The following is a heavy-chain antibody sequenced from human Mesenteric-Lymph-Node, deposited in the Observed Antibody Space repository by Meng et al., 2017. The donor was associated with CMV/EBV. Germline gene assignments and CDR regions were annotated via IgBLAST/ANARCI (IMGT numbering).Heavy chain of an antibody. D-gene: IGHD3-3*01. CDR2: IKQDGSEK. Sequence: GESLKISCAASGITFSTYTMHWVRQAPGKGLEWVANIKQDGSEKYYVDSVKGRFTISRDNAKNSLYLQMNSLRAEDTAVYYCARLRFLEWLTNWGQGTLVTVSS. CDR1: GITFSTYT. V-gene: IGHV3-7*01. CDR3: ARLRFLEWLTN. J-gene: IGHJ4*02.